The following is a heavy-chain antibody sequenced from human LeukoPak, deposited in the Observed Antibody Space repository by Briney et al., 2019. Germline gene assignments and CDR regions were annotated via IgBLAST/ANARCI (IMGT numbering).Heavy chain of an antibody. J-gene: IGHJ4*02. Sequence: PSETLSLTCTVSGGSISSSSYYWGWIRQPPGKGLEWIGSIYYSGSTYYNPSLKSRVTISVDTSKNQFSLKLSSVTAADTAVYYCAREGGSSSSEVYWGQGTLVTVSS. V-gene: IGHV4-39*02. CDR2: IYYSGST. CDR1: GGSISSSSYY. D-gene: IGHD6-6*01. CDR3: AREGGSSSSEVY.